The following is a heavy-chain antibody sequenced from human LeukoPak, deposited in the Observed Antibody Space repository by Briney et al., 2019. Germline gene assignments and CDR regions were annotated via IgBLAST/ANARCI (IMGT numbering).Heavy chain of an antibody. Sequence: GGSLRLSCAASGFTFSSYWMSWVRQAPGKGLEWVANIKQDGSEKYYVDSVKGRFTISRDNANNALYLQMNSLRDEDTAVYYCARVAAAVPDYWGQGTLVTVSS. V-gene: IGHV3-7*04. D-gene: IGHD6-13*01. CDR1: GFTFSSYW. CDR3: ARVAAAVPDY. CDR2: IKQDGSEK. J-gene: IGHJ4*02.